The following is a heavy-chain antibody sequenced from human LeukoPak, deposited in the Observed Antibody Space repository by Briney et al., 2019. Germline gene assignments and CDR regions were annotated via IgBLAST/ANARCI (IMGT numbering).Heavy chain of an antibody. CDR3: AKDQEYSYDY. Sequence: PGGSLRLSCSASGFTFSSYAMHWVRQAPGKGLGYVSTISINGDNTYYADTVKGRFTISRDNSKNTLYLQMSSLRAEDTAVYYCAKDQEYSYDYWGQGTQVTVSS. D-gene: IGHD2/OR15-2a*01. CDR2: ISINGDNT. J-gene: IGHJ4*02. V-gene: IGHV3-64D*06. CDR1: GFTFSSYA.